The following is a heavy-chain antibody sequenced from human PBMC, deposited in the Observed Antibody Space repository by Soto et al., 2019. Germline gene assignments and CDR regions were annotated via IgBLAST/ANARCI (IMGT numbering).Heavy chain of an antibody. D-gene: IGHD3-10*01. J-gene: IGHJ6*02. V-gene: IGHV3-30*18. CDR1: GFTFRTYG. Sequence: QVQLVESGGGVVQPGRSLRLSCAASGFTFRTYGMHWVRQAPGKGLEWVAVISYDGNNKHYPDSVKGRFSISRDNSNNTLYLQMNSLRAGDTAVYYGAKVATSGPRYYYYGMDVWGQGTTVTVSS. CDR2: ISYDGNNK. CDR3: AKVATSGPRYYYYGMDV.